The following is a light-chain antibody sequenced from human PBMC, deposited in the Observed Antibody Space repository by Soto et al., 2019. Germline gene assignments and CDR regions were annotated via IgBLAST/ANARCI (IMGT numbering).Light chain of an antibody. V-gene: IGLV2-14*01. Sequence: QSVLTQPSSVSGSPGQSITISCTGTSSDVGGYDFVSWYKHHPGKAPKLIIYEVSNRPSGVSDRFSGSKSGNTASLTISGLQTDDEADYFCFSYTANDNWVFGGGTKLTVL. J-gene: IGLJ3*02. CDR3: FSYTANDNWV. CDR1: SSDVGGYDF. CDR2: EVS.